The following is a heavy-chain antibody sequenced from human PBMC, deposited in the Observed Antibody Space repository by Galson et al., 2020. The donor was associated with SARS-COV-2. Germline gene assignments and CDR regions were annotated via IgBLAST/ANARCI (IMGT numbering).Heavy chain of an antibody. J-gene: IGHJ4*02. Sequence: TGGSLRLSCAASGFNFSSYAMSWVRQAPGKGLEWVSAISGSGGSTYYADSVKGRFTISRDNSKNTLYLQMNSLRAEDTAVYYCATGYSSGEFDYWGQGTLVTGSS. CDR2: ISGSGGST. D-gene: IGHD6-19*01. CDR3: ATGYSSGEFDY. CDR1: GFNFSSYA. V-gene: IGHV3-23*01.